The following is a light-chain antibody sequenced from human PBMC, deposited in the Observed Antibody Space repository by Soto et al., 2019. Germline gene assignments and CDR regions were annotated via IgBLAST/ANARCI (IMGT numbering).Light chain of an antibody. CDR2: SNN. J-gene: IGLJ3*02. V-gene: IGLV1-44*01. CDR1: SSNIGSNT. CDR3: AAWDDSLSGPV. Sequence: QSVLTQPPSASGTPGQRVTISCSGSSSNIGSNTVNWYQQLPGTAPKLLIYSNNQRPSGGPDRFSGSKSGTSASLAISGLQSDDEADYYCAAWDDSLSGPVFGGGTKLTVL.